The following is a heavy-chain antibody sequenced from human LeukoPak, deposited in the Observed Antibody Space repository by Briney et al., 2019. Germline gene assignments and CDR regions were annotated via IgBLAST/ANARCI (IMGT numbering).Heavy chain of an antibody. CDR1: GFTFSSYA. Sequence: GGSLRLSCAASGFTFSSYAMHWVRQAPGKGLEWVAVISYDGSNKYYADSVKGRFTISRDNSKNTLYLQMNSLRAEDTAVYYCASQTGWFDPWGQGTLVTVSS. V-gene: IGHV3-30-3*01. CDR3: ASQTGWFDP. J-gene: IGHJ5*02. CDR2: ISYDGSNK.